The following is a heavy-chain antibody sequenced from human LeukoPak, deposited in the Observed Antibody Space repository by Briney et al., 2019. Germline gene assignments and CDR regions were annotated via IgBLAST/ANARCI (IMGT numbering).Heavy chain of an antibody. CDR2: IISSSRYI. Sequence: GGSLRPSCAASGFTFNKYNMNWVRQAPGKGLEWVSSIISSSRYIYYADSVKGRFTISRDNAKNSLYLKMNSLGAEDTAVYYCATMPPSGAHNSRDHWGQGTLVTVSS. CDR3: ATMPPSGAHNSRDH. D-gene: IGHD2-2*01. CDR1: GFTFNKYN. V-gene: IGHV3-21*01. J-gene: IGHJ4*02.